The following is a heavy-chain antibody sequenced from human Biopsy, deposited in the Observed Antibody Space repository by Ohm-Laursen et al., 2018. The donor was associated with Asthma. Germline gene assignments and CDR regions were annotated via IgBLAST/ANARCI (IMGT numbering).Heavy chain of an antibody. V-gene: IGHV1-18*01. CDR3: ARAVDYSHYYGIDV. CDR1: GYTFNSAG. D-gene: IGHD3-10*01. CDR2: FSVYNGNT. J-gene: IGHJ6*02. Sequence: ASSVKVSCKTSGYTFNSAGITWVRQAPGQGLEWMGWFSVYNGNTKVAQKLQDRVTMITDTSTSTAYMELRSLRSDDTAVYFCARAVDYSHYYGIDVWGQGTTVTVS.